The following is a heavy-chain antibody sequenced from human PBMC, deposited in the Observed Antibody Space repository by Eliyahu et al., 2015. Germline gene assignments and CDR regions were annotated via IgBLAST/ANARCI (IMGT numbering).Heavy chain of an antibody. Sequence: QVQLVQSGAEVKKPGASVKVSCXASGYTFTSYAMHWVRQAPGQRLEWMGWINAGNGNTKYSQKFQGRVTITRDTSASTAYMELSSLRSEDTAVYYCARVGGVAGTFGYWGQGTLVTVSS. CDR1: GYTFTSYA. V-gene: IGHV1-3*01. CDR2: INAGNGNT. CDR3: ARVGGVAGTFGY. D-gene: IGHD6-19*01. J-gene: IGHJ4*02.